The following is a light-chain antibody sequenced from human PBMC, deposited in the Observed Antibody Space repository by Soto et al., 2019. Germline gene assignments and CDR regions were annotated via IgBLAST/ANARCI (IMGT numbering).Light chain of an antibody. J-gene: IGKJ4*01. CDR3: QQYSNWLLT. V-gene: IGKV3-15*01. CDR1: QSVSSN. Sequence: EIVMTQSPTSLSVSPGETVTLSCRASQSVSSNLAWYQQKPGQAPRLLIYGASTRATGIPARFSGSGSGTEFTHTISSLQSEDFAVYYCQQYSNWLLTFGGGTKVDIK. CDR2: GAS.